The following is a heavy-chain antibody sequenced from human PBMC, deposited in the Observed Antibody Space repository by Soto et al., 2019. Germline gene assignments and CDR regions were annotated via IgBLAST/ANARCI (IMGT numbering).Heavy chain of an antibody. CDR2: ISYDGSNK. J-gene: IGHJ4*02. Sequence: GGSLRLSCAASGFTFSSYAMHWVRQAPGKGLEWVAVISYDGSNKYYADYVKGRFTISRDNSKNTLYLQTNSLRAEDTAVYYCARDTFMYSSSWPYYFDYWGQGTLVTVSS. V-gene: IGHV3-30-3*01. D-gene: IGHD6-13*01. CDR1: GFTFSSYA. CDR3: ARDTFMYSSSWPYYFDY.